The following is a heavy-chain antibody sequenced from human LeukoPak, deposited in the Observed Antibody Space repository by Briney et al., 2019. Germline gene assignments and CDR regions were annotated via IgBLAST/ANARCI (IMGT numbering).Heavy chain of an antibody. Sequence: ASETLSLTCAVYGVSFSGYYWSWIRQPPGKGLEWIGEINHSGSTNYNPSLKSRVTISVDTSKNQFSLKLSSVTAADTAVYYCARGVGDYDRNAFDIWGQGTMVTVSS. CDR2: INHSGST. D-gene: IGHD4-17*01. CDR1: GVSFSGYY. J-gene: IGHJ3*02. V-gene: IGHV4-34*01. CDR3: ARGVGDYDRNAFDI.